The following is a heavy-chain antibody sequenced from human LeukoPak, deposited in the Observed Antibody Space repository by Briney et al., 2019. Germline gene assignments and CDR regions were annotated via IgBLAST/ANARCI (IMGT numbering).Heavy chain of an antibody. J-gene: IGHJ4*02. D-gene: IGHD4-23*01. CDR3: ASSTYGGNFFDY. Sequence: GGSLRLSCAASGFTFSSYWMHWVRQAPGEGLVWVSRINSDGSSTSYADSVKGRFTISRDNAKNTLYLQMNSLRAEDTAVYYCASSTYGGNFFDYWGQGTLVTVSS. V-gene: IGHV3-74*01. CDR2: INSDGSST. CDR1: GFTFSSYW.